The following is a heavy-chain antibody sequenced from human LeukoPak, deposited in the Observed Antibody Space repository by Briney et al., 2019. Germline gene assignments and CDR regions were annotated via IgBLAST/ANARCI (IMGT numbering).Heavy chain of an antibody. CDR1: GFTFSSYW. CDR3: ARGDIVVVVAATTIDY. CDR2: INSDGSST. V-gene: IGHV3-74*01. Sequence: GGSLRLSCAASGFTFSSYWMHWVRQAPGKGLVWVPRINSDGSSTSYADSVKGRFTISRDNAKNTLYLQMNSLRAEDTAVYYCARGDIVVVVAATTIDYWGQGTLVTVSS. J-gene: IGHJ4*02. D-gene: IGHD2-15*01.